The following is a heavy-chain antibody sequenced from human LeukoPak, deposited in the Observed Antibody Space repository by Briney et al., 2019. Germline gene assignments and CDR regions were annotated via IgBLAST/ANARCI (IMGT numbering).Heavy chain of an antibody. CDR3: ARAHEGFWSGYPLGY. V-gene: IGHV4-34*01. D-gene: IGHD3-3*01. CDR2: INHSGST. CDR1: GFTVSSNY. J-gene: IGHJ4*02. Sequence: PGGSLRLSCAASGFTVSSNYMSWIRQPPGKGLEWIGEINHSGSTNYNPSLKSRVTISVDTSKNQFSLKLSSVTAADTAVYYCARAHEGFWSGYPLGYWGQGTLVTVSS.